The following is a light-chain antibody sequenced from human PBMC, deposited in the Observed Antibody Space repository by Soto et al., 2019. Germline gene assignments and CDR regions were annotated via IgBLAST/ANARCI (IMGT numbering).Light chain of an antibody. J-gene: IGKJ1*01. V-gene: IGKV1-39*01. CDR1: RSISDW. CDR3: QQSYSTPRT. Sequence: DIQMTQSPSTLSPSVGDTVTITCRASRSISDWLAWYQQKPGKAPKLLIFDASSLKSGVPSRFSGSGSGTDFTLTISSLQPEDFATYYCQQSYSTPRTFGQGTKVDIK. CDR2: DAS.